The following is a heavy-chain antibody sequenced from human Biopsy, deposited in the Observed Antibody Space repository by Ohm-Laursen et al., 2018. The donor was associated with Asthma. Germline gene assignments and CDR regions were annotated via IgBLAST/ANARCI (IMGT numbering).Heavy chain of an antibody. CDR3: AKELFPGWELRRGPDS. V-gene: IGHV3-30*18. Sequence: SLRLSCAASGFSFSNFGMHWVRQAPGKGLEWVAVISFDGSNEDYADSVKGRFTISRDNSKNTLFLEMNSLRPEDTAVYYCAKELFPGWELRRGPDSWGQGTLVTVSS. CDR1: GFSFSNFG. CDR2: ISFDGSNE. J-gene: IGHJ4*02. D-gene: IGHD1-26*01.